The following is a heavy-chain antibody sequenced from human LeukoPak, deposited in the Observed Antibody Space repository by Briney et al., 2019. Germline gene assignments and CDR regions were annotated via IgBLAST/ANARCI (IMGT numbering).Heavy chain of an antibody. CDR1: GFIFSSYT. CDR2: ISNNGGST. Sequence: GGSLRLSCAASGFIFSSYTMHWVRQAPGKGLEYVSAISNNGGSTYYTNSVKGRFTISRDNSKNTLYLQMGSLRAEDMAVYYCARVSLVVTKAFDIWGQGTMVTVSS. CDR3: ARVSLVVTKAFDI. D-gene: IGHD2-21*02. V-gene: IGHV3-64*01. J-gene: IGHJ3*02.